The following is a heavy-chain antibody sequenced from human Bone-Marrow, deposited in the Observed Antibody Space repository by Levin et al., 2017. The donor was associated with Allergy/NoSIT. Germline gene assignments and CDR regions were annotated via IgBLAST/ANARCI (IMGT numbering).Heavy chain of an antibody. CDR3: AKGERWLPLDY. CDR1: GFTFSSSG. D-gene: IGHD5-24*01. Sequence: PGGSLRLSCAASGFTFSSSGMHWVRQAPGKGPEWVAAISYDGKNAFYGDSVRGRFIISRDNSKSTLSLQLNSLRVEDTAVYYCAKGERWLPLDYWGQETLVTVSS. V-gene: IGHV3-30*18. CDR2: ISYDGKNA. J-gene: IGHJ4*02.